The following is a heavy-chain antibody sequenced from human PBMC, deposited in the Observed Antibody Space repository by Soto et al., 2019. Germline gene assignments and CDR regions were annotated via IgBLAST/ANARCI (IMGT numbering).Heavy chain of an antibody. Sequence: GASVKVSCKASGGTFSSYAISWVRQAPGQGLEWMGGIIPIFGTANYAQKFQGRVTITADESTSTAYMELSSLRSEDTAVYYCARDRGDFGVVITTYYYYYGMDVWGQGTTVTVSS. CDR2: IIPIFGTA. V-gene: IGHV1-69*13. CDR1: GGTFSSYA. CDR3: ARDRGDFGVVITTYYYYYGMDV. J-gene: IGHJ6*02. D-gene: IGHD3-3*01.